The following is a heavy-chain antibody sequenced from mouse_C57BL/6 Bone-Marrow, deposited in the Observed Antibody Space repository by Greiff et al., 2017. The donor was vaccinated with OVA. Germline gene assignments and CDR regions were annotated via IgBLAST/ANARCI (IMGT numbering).Heavy chain of an antibody. D-gene: IGHD1-1*01. CDR2: IYPRSSNT. Sequence: QVQLKQSGAELARPGASVKLSCKASGYTFTSYGISWVKQRTGQGLEWIGEIYPRSSNTYYNEKFKGKATLTADKSTSTAYMELRSLTSEDSAVYFCAREKLLLRTWFAYWGQGTLVTVSA. CDR1: GYTFTSYG. V-gene: IGHV1-81*01. J-gene: IGHJ3*01. CDR3: AREKLLLRTWFAY.